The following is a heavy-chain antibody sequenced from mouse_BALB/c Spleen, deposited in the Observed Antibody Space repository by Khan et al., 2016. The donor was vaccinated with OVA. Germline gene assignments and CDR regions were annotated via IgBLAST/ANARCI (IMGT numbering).Heavy chain of an antibody. CDR2: IFPGSDTP. V-gene: IGHV1-77*01. J-gene: IGHJ3*01. CDR1: GYTFTDYI. Sequence: QVQLQQSGPELVKPGASLKVSCKASGYTFTDYIIGWVKQSTRQGLEWIGDIFPGSDTPYYNEKFKDKATLTVDKSANTAYMQLSSLTSDEAAGYFCARGGYSAFAYWGQGTLVTVSA. D-gene: IGHD2-14*01. CDR3: ARGGYSAFAY.